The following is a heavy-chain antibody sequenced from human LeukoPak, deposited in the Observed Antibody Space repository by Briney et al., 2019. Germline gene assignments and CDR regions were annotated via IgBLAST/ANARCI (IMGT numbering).Heavy chain of an antibody. CDR2: ISYSGST. Sequence: PSETLSLTCSVSGGYISSYYWSWIRQPPGKGLEWIGYISYSGSTNYNPSLKSRVTISVDTSKNQFSLKLSSVTAADTAVYYCARDLGYDSSGSQIGFDYWGQGTLVTVSS. V-gene: IGHV4-59*01. D-gene: IGHD3-22*01. J-gene: IGHJ4*02. CDR3: ARDLGYDSSGSQIGFDY. CDR1: GGYISSYY.